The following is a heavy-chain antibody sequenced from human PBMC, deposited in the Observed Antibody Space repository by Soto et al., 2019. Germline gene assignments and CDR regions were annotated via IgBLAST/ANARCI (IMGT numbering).Heavy chain of an antibody. CDR3: ASIPPPPFGVVIPTYQNWFDP. Sequence: SEILSLACTVSGGSISSSSYYWGGIRQPPGKGLEWIGSIYYSGSTHYNPSLKSRVTISVDTSKNQFSLKLSSLTAADTAVYYCASIPPPPFGVVIPTYQNWFDPWGQGTLVTVSS. J-gene: IGHJ5*02. V-gene: IGHV4-39*01. CDR1: GGSISSSSYY. D-gene: IGHD3-3*01. CDR2: IYYSGST.